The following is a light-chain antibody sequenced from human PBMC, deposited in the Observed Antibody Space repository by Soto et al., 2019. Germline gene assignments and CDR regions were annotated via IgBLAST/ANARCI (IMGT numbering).Light chain of an antibody. CDR1: QGISSY. CDR3: QQLNKYPST. V-gene: IGKV1-27*01. CDR2: AAS. J-gene: IGKJ4*01. Sequence: DVQLTQSPSSLSASVGDRVTITCRASQGISSYLAWYQQKPGKVPKLLIYAASTLQSGVPSRFSGSGSGTGFTLTISSLQPEDFATYYCQQLNKYPSTFGGGTKVDIK.